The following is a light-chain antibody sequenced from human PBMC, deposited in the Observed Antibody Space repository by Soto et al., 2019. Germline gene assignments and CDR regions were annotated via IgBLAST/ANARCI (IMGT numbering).Light chain of an antibody. V-gene: IGKV1-5*01. J-gene: IGKJ1*01. Sequence: EIQMTQSPSSLSASVGDRVTITCRASQTISSWLAWYQQKPGKAPKLLIYAASTLESGVSSRFSGRGSGTEFTLTISSLQPDDFATYYCQHYNSYSEAFGQGTKVDIK. CDR1: QTISSW. CDR3: QHYNSYSEA. CDR2: AAS.